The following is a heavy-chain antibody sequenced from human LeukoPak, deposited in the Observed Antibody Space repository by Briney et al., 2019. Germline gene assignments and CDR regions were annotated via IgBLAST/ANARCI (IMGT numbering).Heavy chain of an antibody. J-gene: IGHJ5*02. CDR3: ARGNNENYYDWFDP. Sequence: GESLKISCKGSGYTFTNYWIGWVRQMPGKGLEWMGLIYPGDSGTRYSPSFQGQVTISADESTSTAYLQWSSVKASDTAMYYCARGNNENYYDWFDPWGQGTLVTVSS. V-gene: IGHV5-51*01. CDR1: GYTFTNYW. CDR2: IYPGDSGT. D-gene: IGHD1-26*01.